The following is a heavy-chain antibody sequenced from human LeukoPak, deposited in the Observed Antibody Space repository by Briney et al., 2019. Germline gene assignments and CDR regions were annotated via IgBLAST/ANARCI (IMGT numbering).Heavy chain of an antibody. CDR2: INHSGST. J-gene: IGHJ4*02. D-gene: IGHD3-22*01. CDR3: ARGRDYYDSSGYYFY. Sequence: KSSETLSLTCAVHGGSFGDYYWSWIRQPPGKGLEWIGEINHSGSTNYNPSLKSRVTISVDTSKNQFSLKVSSVTAADTAVYYCARGRDYYDSSGYYFYWGQGTLVTVSS. CDR1: GGSFGDYY. V-gene: IGHV4-34*01.